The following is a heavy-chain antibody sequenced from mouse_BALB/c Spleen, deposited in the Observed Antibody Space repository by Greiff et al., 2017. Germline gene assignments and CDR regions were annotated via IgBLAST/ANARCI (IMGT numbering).Heavy chain of an antibody. CDR2: ISYDGSN. D-gene: IGHD2-4*01. CDR3: ARKGNDYASFAY. V-gene: IGHV3-6*02. Sequence: VQLKESGPGLVKPSQSLSLTCSVTGYSITSGYYWNWIRQFPGNKLEWMGYISYDGSNNYNPSLKNRISITRDTSKNQFFLKLNSVTTEDTATYYCARKGNDYASFAYWGQGTLVTVSA. J-gene: IGHJ3*01. CDR1: GYSITSGYY.